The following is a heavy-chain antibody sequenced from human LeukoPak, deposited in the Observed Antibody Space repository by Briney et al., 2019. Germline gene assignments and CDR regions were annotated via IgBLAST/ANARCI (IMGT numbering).Heavy chain of an antibody. V-gene: IGHV3-7*03. Sequence: PGGSLRLSCAASGFTFSSYEMNWVRQAPGKGLEWVANIKQDGSEKYYVDSVKGRFTISRDNAKNSLYLQMNSLRAEDTALYYCAKDEGLGYSSSWYGLDYWGQGTLVTVSS. CDR1: GFTFSSYE. J-gene: IGHJ4*02. CDR3: AKDEGLGYSSSWYGLDY. D-gene: IGHD6-13*01. CDR2: IKQDGSEK.